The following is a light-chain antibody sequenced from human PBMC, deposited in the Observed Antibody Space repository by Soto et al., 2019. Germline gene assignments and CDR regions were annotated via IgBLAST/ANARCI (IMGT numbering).Light chain of an antibody. CDR3: QQYHNWPPAWT. CDR2: GAS. CDR1: ESISRN. Sequence: EIVMTQSPATLSVSPGESPTLSCRASESISRNLAWYQQKPGQAPRLLVYGASTRASGVAARFSGGGSGTDFTLTISSLQSEDFAIYLCQQYHNWPPAWTFGQGTKVEIK. V-gene: IGKV3-15*01. J-gene: IGKJ1*01.